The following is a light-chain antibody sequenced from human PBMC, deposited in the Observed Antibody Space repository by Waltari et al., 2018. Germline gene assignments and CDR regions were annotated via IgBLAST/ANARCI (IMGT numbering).Light chain of an antibody. CDR1: NIGSKS. Sequence: SYVLTQPPSVSVAPGETARITCGGNNIGSKSVHWYQQKPGQAPVLVGNDDTDPPTGGHGCRAPVMGVQSDPAGPTGSRGGFSGSHSGNTATRTISRVEAGDEADYYCQVWDSTSDHVVFGGGTKLTVL. CDR2: DDT. V-gene: IGLV3-21*02. J-gene: IGLJ2*01. CDR3: QVWDSTSDHVV.